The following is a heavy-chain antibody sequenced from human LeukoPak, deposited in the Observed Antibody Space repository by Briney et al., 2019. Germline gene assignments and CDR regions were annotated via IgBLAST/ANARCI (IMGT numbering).Heavy chain of an antibody. J-gene: IGHJ4*02. V-gene: IGHV4-39*01. Sequence: SETLSLTCTVSGGSISSSSYYWGWLRQPPGKGLEWIGSIYYSGSTYYNPSLKSRVTISVDTSKNQFSLKLSSVTAADTAVYYCARLVGSSWYHEVLLGRDYWGQGTLVTVSS. CDR2: IYYSGST. D-gene: IGHD6-13*01. CDR3: ARLVGSSWYHEVLLGRDY. CDR1: GGSISSSSYY.